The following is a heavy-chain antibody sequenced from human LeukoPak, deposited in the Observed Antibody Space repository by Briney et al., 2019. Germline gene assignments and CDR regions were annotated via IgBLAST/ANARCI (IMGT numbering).Heavy chain of an antibody. CDR1: GGSFSGYY. D-gene: IGHD6-13*01. CDR3: ARGQSIAAAGRWFDP. CDR2: INHSGST. Sequence: SGTLSLTCAVYGGSFSGYYWSWIRQPPGKGLEWIGEINHSGSTNYNPSLKSRVTISVDTSKNQFSLKLSSVTAADTAVYYCARGQSIAAAGRWFDPWGQGTLVTVSS. J-gene: IGHJ5*02. V-gene: IGHV4-34*01.